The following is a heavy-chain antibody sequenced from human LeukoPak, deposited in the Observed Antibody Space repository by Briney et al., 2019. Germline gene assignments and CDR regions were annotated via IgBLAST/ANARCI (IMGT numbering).Heavy chain of an antibody. CDR3: AAGGGNTFNP. CDR2: FTGSAGNI. Sequence: PGGSLTFSCAASGFTFSSQALSWVRQAPGKGLEWVSSFTGSAGNIHYADSVKGRFTLSRDSSKETMYLQMNSLRVDDTAMYFCAAGGGNTFNPWGQGILVTVSS. D-gene: IGHD1-14*01. V-gene: IGHV3-23*01. J-gene: IGHJ5*02. CDR1: GFTFSSQA.